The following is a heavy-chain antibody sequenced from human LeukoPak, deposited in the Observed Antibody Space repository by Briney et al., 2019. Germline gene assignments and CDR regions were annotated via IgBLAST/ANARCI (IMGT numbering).Heavy chain of an antibody. V-gene: IGHV1-46*01. CDR2: INPSGGST. D-gene: IGHD1-26*01. CDR1: GYTFTSYY. CDR3: ARGWELLLGDY. J-gene: IGHJ4*02. Sequence: ASVNVSCKASGYTFTSYYMHWVRQAPGQGLEWMGIINPSGGSTSYAQKFQGRVTMTRDTSMSTVYMELSSLRSEDTAVYYCARGWELLLGDYWGQGTLVTVSS.